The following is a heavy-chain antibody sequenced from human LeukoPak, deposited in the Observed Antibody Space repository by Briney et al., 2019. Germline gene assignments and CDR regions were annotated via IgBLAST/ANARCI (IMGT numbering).Heavy chain of an antibody. CDR3: TRESGAFSPFGF. Sequence: PSGTLSLTCAVSGGSIMTTNWWSWVRQPPGKGLEWIGEVHLSGATNYNPSLESRVSMSIGTSKNQMSLKLTSVTAADTAIYFCTRESGAFSPFGFWGQGTLVTVSS. V-gene: IGHV4-4*02. CDR1: GGSIMTTNW. J-gene: IGHJ4*02. D-gene: IGHD1-26*01. CDR2: VHLSGAT.